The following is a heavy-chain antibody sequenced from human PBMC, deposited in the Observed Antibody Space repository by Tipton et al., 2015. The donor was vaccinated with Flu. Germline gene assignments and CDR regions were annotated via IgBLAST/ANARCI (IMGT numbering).Heavy chain of an antibody. J-gene: IGHJ5*02. CDR3: GRSFQWLDGRCFDP. Sequence: TLSLTCTVSGGSISSHYWSWIRQPPGKGLEWIGSIYYSGSTNYNPSLKSRVTISVDTSKNQFSLKLSSVTAADTAVYYCGRSFQWLDGRCFDPWGQGTLVTVSS. CDR1: GGSISSHY. V-gene: IGHV4-59*11. D-gene: IGHD6-19*01. CDR2: IYYSGST.